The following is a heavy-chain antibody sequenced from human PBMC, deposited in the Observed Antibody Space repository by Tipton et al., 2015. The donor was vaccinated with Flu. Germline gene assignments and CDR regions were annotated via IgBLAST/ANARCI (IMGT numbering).Heavy chain of an antibody. Sequence: TLSLTCVVHGGSFSGYYWSWIRRSPGKGLEWIGEIDHSGITNYSPSLKSRVTISRDTSKIQFSLNMGSVTAADTAVYYCARSVVGSGSQYPVGYYYYGMDVWGQGTTVTVSS. V-gene: IGHV4-34*01. J-gene: IGHJ6*02. CDR3: ARSVVGSGSQYPVGYYYYGMDV. D-gene: IGHD3-10*01. CDR2: IDHSGIT. CDR1: GGSFSGYY.